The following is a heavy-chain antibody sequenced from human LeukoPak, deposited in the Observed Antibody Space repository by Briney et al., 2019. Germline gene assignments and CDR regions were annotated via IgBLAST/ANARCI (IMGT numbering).Heavy chain of an antibody. V-gene: IGHV1-69*05. Sequence: SVKVSCKASGGTFSSYAISWVRQAPGQGLEWMGGIIPIFGTANYAQKFQGRVTITTDESTSTAYMELSSLRSEDTAVYYCARAGYYYDSSGYYYYWYFDLWWRGTLVTVSS. CDR3: ARAGYYYDSSGYYYYWYFDL. CDR2: IIPIFGTA. CDR1: GGTFSSYA. J-gene: IGHJ2*01. D-gene: IGHD3-22*01.